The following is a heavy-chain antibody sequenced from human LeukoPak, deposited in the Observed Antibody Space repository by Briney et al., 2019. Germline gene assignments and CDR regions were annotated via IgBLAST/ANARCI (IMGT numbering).Heavy chain of an antibody. CDR1: GYSISSGYY. Sequence: PSETLSLTCTVSGYSISSGYYWGWIRQPPGKGLEWIGSIYHSGSTYYNPSLKSRVTISVDTSKNQFSLKLSSVTAADTAVYYCARPLRFLERLLGAGVAHDAFDIWGQGTMVTVSS. V-gene: IGHV4-38-2*02. D-gene: IGHD3-3*01. CDR2: IYHSGST. J-gene: IGHJ3*02. CDR3: ARPLRFLERLLGAGVAHDAFDI.